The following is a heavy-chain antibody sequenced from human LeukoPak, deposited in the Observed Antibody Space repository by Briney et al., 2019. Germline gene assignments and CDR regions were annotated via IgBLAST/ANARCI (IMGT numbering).Heavy chain of an antibody. V-gene: IGHV3-30*03. CDR1: GFTFSSYG. J-gene: IGHJ5*02. CDR3: LVWKHVFDR. CDR2: MSYDRSKE. Sequence: GGSLRLSCAASGFTFSSYGMRWVRQAPGKGLEWVAVMSYDRSKEYYADSVKGRFTISRDNSKNTLYLQMNSLRVEDTAVYYCLVWKHVFDRWGQGTLVTVSS. D-gene: IGHD5/OR15-5a*01.